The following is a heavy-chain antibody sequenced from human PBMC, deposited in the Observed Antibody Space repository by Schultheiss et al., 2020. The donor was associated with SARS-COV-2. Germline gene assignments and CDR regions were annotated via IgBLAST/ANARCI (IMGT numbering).Heavy chain of an antibody. J-gene: IGHJ4*02. Sequence: GGSLRLSCAASGFTFSSYGMHWVRQAPGKGLEWVGRIKSKTDGGTTDYAAPVKGRFTISRDNAKDTLYLQMNSLTVEDTAVYYCARGWIAAIGPEYWGQGTLVTVSS. CDR3: ARGWIAAIGPEY. V-gene: IGHV3-15*05. CDR1: GFTFSSYG. CDR2: IKSKTDGGTT. D-gene: IGHD6-13*01.